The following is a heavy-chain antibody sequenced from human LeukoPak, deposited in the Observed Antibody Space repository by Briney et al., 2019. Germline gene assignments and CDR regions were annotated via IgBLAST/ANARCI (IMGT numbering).Heavy chain of an antibody. CDR1: GFTFSNYP. Sequence: GGSLRLSCAASGFTFSNYPMHWVRQAPGTGLEYVSAISSNGGSTYYANSVKGRSTISRDNSKNTLYLQMGSLRAEDMALYYCARSSSTTNYYYGMDVWGQGTTVTVSS. CDR3: ARSSSTTNYYYGMDV. J-gene: IGHJ6*02. CDR2: ISSNGGST. V-gene: IGHV3-64*01. D-gene: IGHD2-2*01.